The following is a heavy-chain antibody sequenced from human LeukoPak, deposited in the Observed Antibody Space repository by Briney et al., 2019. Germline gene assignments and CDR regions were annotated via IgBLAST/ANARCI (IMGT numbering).Heavy chain of an antibody. CDR2: IIPILGIA. CDR1: GGTFSSYA. V-gene: IGHV1-69*04. CDR3: ARQRYCSSTSCYWFDP. Sequence: ASVKVSCKASGGTFSSYAISWVRQAPGQGLEWMGRIIPILGIANYAQKFQGRVTITADKSTSTAYMELSSLRSEDTAVYYCARQRYCSSTSCYWFDPWGQGTLVTVSS. D-gene: IGHD2-2*01. J-gene: IGHJ5*02.